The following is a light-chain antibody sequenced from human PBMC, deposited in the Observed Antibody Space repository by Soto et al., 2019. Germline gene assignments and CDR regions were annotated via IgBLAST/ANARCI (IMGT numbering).Light chain of an antibody. J-gene: IGLJ1*01. V-gene: IGLV2-14*01. CDR2: EVS. CDR1: SSDVGTYNY. Sequence: ALTQPASVSGSPGQSITISCTGTSSDVGTYNYVSWYQHHPGKAPKLIIYEVSNRPSGVSNRFSGSKSGSTASLTISGLQAEDEADYHCTSYTRDTALVFGTGTKVTVL. CDR3: TSYTRDTALV.